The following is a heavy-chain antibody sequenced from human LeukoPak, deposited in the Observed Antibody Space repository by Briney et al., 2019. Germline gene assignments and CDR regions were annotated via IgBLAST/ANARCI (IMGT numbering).Heavy chain of an antibody. CDR1: GGSFSGYY. CDR3: ASRITMVRGVIRPTKNWFDP. D-gene: IGHD3-10*01. Sequence: SETLSLTCAVYGGSFSGYYWSWIRQPPGKGLEWIGGINHSGSTNYNPSLKSRVTISVDTSKNQFSLKLSSVTAADTAVYYCASRITMVRGVIRPTKNWFDPWGQGTLVTVSS. J-gene: IGHJ5*02. CDR2: INHSGST. V-gene: IGHV4-34*01.